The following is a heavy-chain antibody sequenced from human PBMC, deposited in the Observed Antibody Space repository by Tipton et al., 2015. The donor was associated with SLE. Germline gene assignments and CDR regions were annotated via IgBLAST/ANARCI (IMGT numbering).Heavy chain of an antibody. Sequence: TLSLTCTVSGGSISSSSYYWGWIRQPPGKGLEWIGSIYYSGGTYYNPSRKSRVTISVDTSKNQFSLKLSSVTAADTAVYYCARGFPQPNWNYEPFDYWGQGTLVAVSS. J-gene: IGHJ4*02. CDR3: ARGFPQPNWNYEPFDY. D-gene: IGHD1-7*01. CDR2: IYYSGGT. V-gene: IGHV4-39*07. CDR1: GGSISSSSYY.